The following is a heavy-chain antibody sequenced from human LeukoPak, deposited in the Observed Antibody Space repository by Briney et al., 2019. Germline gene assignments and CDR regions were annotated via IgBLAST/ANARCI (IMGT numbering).Heavy chain of an antibody. D-gene: IGHD3-16*01. CDR2: IKYDGSGK. CDR1: GFTFSSNW. CDR3: TRDRSRGNLDY. V-gene: IGHV3-7*05. J-gene: IGHJ4*02. Sequence: GGSLRLSCEASGFTFSSNWMSWVRQAPGKGLEWVANIKYDGSGKQYVDSVKGRFTISRDNAKGSLYLQMNSLRAEDTAVYYCTRDRSRGNLDYWGQGTLVTVSS.